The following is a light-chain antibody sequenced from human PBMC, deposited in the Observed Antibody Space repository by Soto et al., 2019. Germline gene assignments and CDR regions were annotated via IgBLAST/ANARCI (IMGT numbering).Light chain of an antibody. CDR2: EVY. CDR1: STDIGGYNF. Sequence: QSVLTQPPSASGSPGQSVTISCTGTSTDIGGYNFVSWYQQQPGKAPRLLIYEVYKRPSGVPDRFSGSKSGSTASLTVSGLQGDDEAYYYCTSFARSEDPCVVFGGGTKLTVL. CDR3: TSFARSEDPCVV. J-gene: IGLJ2*01. V-gene: IGLV2-8*01.